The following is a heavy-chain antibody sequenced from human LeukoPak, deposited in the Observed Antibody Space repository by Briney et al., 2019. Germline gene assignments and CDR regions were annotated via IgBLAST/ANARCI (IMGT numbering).Heavy chain of an antibody. Sequence: GGSLRLSCAASGFTVSSNYMSWVRQAPWKGLEWVSIIYSGGSTYYADSVKGRFTISRDNSKNTLYLQMNSLRVEDTAVYYCAKDEVFSSAWYFDYWGQGTLVTVSS. CDR3: AKDEVFSSAWYFDY. D-gene: IGHD6-19*01. V-gene: IGHV3-66*01. CDR1: GFTVSSNY. CDR2: IYSGGST. J-gene: IGHJ4*02.